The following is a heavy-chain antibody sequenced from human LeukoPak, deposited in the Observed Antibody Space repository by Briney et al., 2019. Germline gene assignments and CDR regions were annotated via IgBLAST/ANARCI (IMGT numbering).Heavy chain of an antibody. J-gene: IGHJ4*02. Sequence: GGSPRLSCAASGFTFSSYAMHWVRQAPGKGLEYVSAISSNGGSTYYANSVKGRFTISRDNSKNTLYLQMGSLRAEDMAVYYCASVAAADGYWGQGTLVTVSS. CDR2: ISSNGGST. CDR3: ASVAAADGY. D-gene: IGHD6-13*01. V-gene: IGHV3-64*01. CDR1: GFTFSSYA.